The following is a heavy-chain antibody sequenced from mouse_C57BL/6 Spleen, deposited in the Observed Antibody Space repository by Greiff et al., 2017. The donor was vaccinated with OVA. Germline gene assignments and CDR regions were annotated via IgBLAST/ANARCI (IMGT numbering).Heavy chain of an antibody. J-gene: IGHJ2*01. CDR1: GYSITSGYY. V-gene: IGHV3-6*01. Sequence: ESGPGLVKPSQSLSLTCSVTGYSITSGYYWNWIRQFPGNKLEWMGYISYDGSNNYNPSLKNRISITRDTSKNQFFLKLNSVTTEDTATYYCARAVVEHFDYWGQGTTLTVSA. D-gene: IGHD1-1*01. CDR3: ARAVVEHFDY. CDR2: ISYDGSN.